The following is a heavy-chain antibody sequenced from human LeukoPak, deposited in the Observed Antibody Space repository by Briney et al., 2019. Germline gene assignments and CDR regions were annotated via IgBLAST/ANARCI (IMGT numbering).Heavy chain of an antibody. V-gene: IGHV4-61*01. D-gene: IGHD4-17*01. CDR1: GDSVRTNNYY. Sequence: SETLSLTCTVSGDSVRTNNYYWSWIRQPPGEGLEWIGYIHYSGSTNYNPSLKSRVTISVDTSKNQFSLKLSSVTAADTAVYYCARGMHDYGDYALPNWGQGTLVTVSS. CDR3: ARGMHDYGDYALPN. CDR2: IHYSGST. J-gene: IGHJ4*02.